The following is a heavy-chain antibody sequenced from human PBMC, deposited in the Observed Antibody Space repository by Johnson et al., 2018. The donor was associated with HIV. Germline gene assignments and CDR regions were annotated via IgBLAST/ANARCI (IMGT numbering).Heavy chain of an antibody. CDR3: TTIKPELPTLNDAFDI. J-gene: IGHJ3*02. CDR2: ISGSGGST. V-gene: IGHV3-23*04. CDR1: GFTFSSYA. D-gene: IGHD1-26*01. Sequence: EQLVESGGGVVQPGRSLRLSCAASGFTFSSYAMSWVRQAPGKGLEWVSAISGSGGSTYSADSVKGRFTISRDNSKNTLYLQRNSLKTEDTAVYYCTTIKPELPTLNDAFDIWGQGTMVTVSS.